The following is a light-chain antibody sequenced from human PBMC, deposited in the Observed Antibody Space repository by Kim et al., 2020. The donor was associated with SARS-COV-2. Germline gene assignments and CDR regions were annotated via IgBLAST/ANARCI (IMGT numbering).Light chain of an antibody. CDR2: AAS. J-gene: IGKJ5*01. V-gene: IGKV1-39*01. CDR1: QNVSNY. CDR3: QQSSSIPTT. Sequence: GSGGDRVTLTCRASQNVSNYLNWYHQKPGKAPKLLIYAASRLQSGVPSRFSGSGSGTQFTLTISSLQPEDFATYYCQQSSSIPTTFGQGTRLEIK.